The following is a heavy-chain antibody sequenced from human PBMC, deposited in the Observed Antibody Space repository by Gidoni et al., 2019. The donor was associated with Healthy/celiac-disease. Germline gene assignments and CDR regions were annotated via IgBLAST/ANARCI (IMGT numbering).Heavy chain of an antibody. D-gene: IGHD6-19*01. J-gene: IGHJ4*02. CDR3: AKGGAVDPWR. CDR1: GFTFSNYA. CDR2: ISGSGGST. Sequence: EVQLLESGGGLVQPWGSLRLSCSASGFTFSNYAMSWVRQAQGKGLGWVSAISGSGGSTYYADSVKGRFTISRDKSKNTLYLQMNSLRAEDTAVYYCAKGGAVDPWRWGQGTLVTVSS. V-gene: IGHV3-23*01.